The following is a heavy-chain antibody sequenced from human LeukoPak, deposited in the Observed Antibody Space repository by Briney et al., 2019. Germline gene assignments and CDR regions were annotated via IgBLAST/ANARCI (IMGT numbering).Heavy chain of an antibody. D-gene: IGHD6-19*01. CDR3: ARAERSSGWYEPAFDI. CDR2: VGTGGDT. CDR1: GFTFHKFA. J-gene: IGHJ3*02. V-gene: IGHV3-23*01. Sequence: GGSLRLSCAASGFTFHKFAMGWVRQAPGKGLEWVSTVGTGGDTYYADSVKGRFTISRDNSKNTLYLQINSLRAEDTALYYCARAERSSGWYEPAFDIWGQGTMVTVSS.